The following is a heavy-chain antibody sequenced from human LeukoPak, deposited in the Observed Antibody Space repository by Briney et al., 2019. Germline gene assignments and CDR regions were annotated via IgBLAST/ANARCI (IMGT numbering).Heavy chain of an antibody. CDR3: VRGGDTPFDP. Sequence: PSETLSLTCAVSGGSISSSNWWSWARQPPGKGLEWIGEIHHGGTTNYNPSLKSRVTTSVDKSKNQFSLNLISVTAADTAMYYCVRGGDTPFDPWGQGTLITVSS. CDR2: IHHGGTT. V-gene: IGHV4-4*02. J-gene: IGHJ5*02. CDR1: GGSISSSNW. D-gene: IGHD2-21*02.